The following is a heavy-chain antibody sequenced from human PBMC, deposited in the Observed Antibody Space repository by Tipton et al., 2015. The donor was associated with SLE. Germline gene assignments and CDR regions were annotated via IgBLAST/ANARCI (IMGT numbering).Heavy chain of an antibody. D-gene: IGHD1-26*01. CDR1: GFTFDDYA. CDR3: AKDSSGTYSRGIDN. Sequence: SLRLSCAASGFTFDDYAVHWVRQAPGKGLGWVSFISWDGSKTHYADSVKGRFTISRDNSKNSLFLQVKSLRIEDTAFYYCAKDSSGTYSRGIDNWGQGTLVTVSS. J-gene: IGHJ4*02. CDR2: ISWDGSKT. V-gene: IGHV3-43D*04.